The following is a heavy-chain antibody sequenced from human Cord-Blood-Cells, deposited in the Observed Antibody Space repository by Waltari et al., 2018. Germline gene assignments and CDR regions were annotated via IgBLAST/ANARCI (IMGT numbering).Heavy chain of an antibody. D-gene: IGHD3-16*01. V-gene: IGHV1-3*01. J-gene: IGHJ3*02. CDR3: ARKGGGGAFDI. CDR2: INAGKGNP. CDR1: GYTFTSYA. Sequence: QVQLVQSGAEVKKPGASVKVSCKASGYTFTSYAMHWVRQAPGQRLEWMGWINAGKGNPKYSQKCPGRVHISRDTSESTAYMGRGSLGSVYTGLYYCARKGGGGAFDIWGQGTMVTVSS.